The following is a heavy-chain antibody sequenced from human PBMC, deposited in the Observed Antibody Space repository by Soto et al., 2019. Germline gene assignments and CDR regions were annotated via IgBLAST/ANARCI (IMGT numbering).Heavy chain of an antibody. D-gene: IGHD3-22*01. CDR2: IVVSNSNT. CDR3: AAAPLYSHDSWGPYVFDI. J-gene: IGHJ3*02. CDR1: GFTFTGSA. V-gene: IGHV1-58*01. Sequence: SVKVVCKASGFTFTGSAVQWERETRGQRLEWIDWIVVSNSNTNNSQKFQERVNITRNKETRTAYMELSRLRSEDTAVYYCAAAPLYSHDSWGPYVFDIWGQGTMVTVSS.